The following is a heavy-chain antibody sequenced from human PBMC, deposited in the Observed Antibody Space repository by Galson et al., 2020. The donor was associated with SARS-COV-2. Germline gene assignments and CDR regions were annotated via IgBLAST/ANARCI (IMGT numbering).Heavy chain of an antibody. J-gene: IGHJ3*01. V-gene: IGHV3-33*01. D-gene: IGHD6-13*01. CDR1: GFTFSSYG. Sequence: GESLKISCAASGFTFSSYGMHWVRQAPGKGLEWVAVIWYDGSNKYYADSVKGRFTISRDNSKNTLYLQMNSLRAEDTAVYYCAREEGSSSWDTGSMDVWGQGTMVTVSS. CDR2: IWYDGSNK. CDR3: AREEGSSSWDTGSMDV.